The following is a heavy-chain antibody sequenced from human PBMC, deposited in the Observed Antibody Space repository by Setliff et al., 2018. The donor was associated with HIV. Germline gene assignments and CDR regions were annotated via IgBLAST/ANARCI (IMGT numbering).Heavy chain of an antibody. CDR2: ISSSGSTI. CDR3: ATKYYDSSRQASDAFDI. J-gene: IGHJ3*02. Sequence: SLSCVASGFTFSSYTMNWVRQAPGKGLDWVSYISSSGSTIYYADSVKGRFTVYRDNTKNSLYLQMNILRTEDTAVYYWATKYYDSSRQASDAFDIWGQGTVVTVSS. D-gene: IGHD3-22*01. CDR1: GFTFSSYT. V-gene: IGHV3-48*04.